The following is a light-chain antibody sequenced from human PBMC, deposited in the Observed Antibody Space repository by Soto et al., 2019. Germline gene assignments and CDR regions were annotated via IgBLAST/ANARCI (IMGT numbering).Light chain of an antibody. Sequence: QSALTQPASVSGSPGQSITISCTGTSSDVGSYNIVSWYQQHPGKAPKLMIYEGSKRPSGVSNRFSGSKSGNTASLTIAGLQAEDEADYYCCSYAGSSTFHVVFGGGNKLTVL. CDR3: CSYAGSSTFHVV. J-gene: IGLJ2*01. CDR1: SSDVGSYNI. V-gene: IGLV2-23*03. CDR2: EGS.